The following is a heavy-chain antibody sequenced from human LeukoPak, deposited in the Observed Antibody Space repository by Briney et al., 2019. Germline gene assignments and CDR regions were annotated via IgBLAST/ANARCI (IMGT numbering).Heavy chain of an antibody. V-gene: IGHV1-2*02. D-gene: IGHD3-9*01. J-gene: IGHJ4*02. CDR1: GYTCTGYY. Sequence: GASVKVSCKASGYTCTGYYMHWGRQAPGQGLGWMGWINPNSGGTNYAQKFQGRVTMTRDTSISTGYMELSRLRSDDTAVYYSALSRKYDIFTGYSFDYWGQGTLVTVSS. CDR2: INPNSGGT. CDR3: ALSRKYDIFTGYSFDY.